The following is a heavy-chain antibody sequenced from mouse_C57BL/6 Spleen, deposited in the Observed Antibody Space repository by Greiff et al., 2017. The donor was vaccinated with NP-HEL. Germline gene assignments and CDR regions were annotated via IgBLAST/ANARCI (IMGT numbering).Heavy chain of an antibody. Sequence: VQLQQPGAELVMPGASVKLSCKASGYTFTSYWMHWVKQRPGQGLEWIGEIDPSDSYTNYNQKFKGKSTLTVDKSSSTAYMQLSSLTSEDSAVYYCARHSSGYSPFAYWGQGTLVTVSA. D-gene: IGHD3-2*02. CDR1: GYTFTSYW. CDR3: ARHSSGYSPFAY. CDR2: IDPSDSYT. V-gene: IGHV1-69*01. J-gene: IGHJ3*01.